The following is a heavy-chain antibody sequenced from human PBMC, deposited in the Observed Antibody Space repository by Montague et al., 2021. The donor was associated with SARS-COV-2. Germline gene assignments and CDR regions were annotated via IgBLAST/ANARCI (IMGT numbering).Heavy chain of an antibody. V-gene: IGHV4-34*01. Sequence: SETLSLTCAVYGGSFSGYYWSWIRQPPGKGLEWIGEINHSGSTNSNPSLKSRVTISVDTSKNQFSLKLSSVTAADTAVYYCARSPRGFLKLWWYYMDVWGKGTTVTVSS. CDR1: GGSFSGYY. D-gene: IGHD2-21*01. J-gene: IGHJ6*03. CDR2: INHSGST. CDR3: ARSPRGFLKLWWYYMDV.